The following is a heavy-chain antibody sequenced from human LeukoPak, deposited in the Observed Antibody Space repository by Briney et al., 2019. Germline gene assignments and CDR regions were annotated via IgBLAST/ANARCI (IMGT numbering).Heavy chain of an antibody. V-gene: IGHV1-69*05. CDR3: ARAGRPRVWSGYYMDV. CDR1: GGTFSSYA. CDR2: IIPIFGTA. D-gene: IGHD3-3*01. Sequence: ASVKVSCKASGGTFSSYAISWVRQAPGQGLEWMGGIIPIFGTANYAQKFQGRVTITTDESTSTAYMELSSLRSEDTAVYYCARAGRPRVWSGYYMDVWGKGTTVTVSS. J-gene: IGHJ6*03.